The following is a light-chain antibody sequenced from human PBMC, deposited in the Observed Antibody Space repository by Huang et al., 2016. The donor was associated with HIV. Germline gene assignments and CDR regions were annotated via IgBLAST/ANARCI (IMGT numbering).Light chain of an antibody. CDR2: GAS. CDR3: QQYNNWPSGT. CDR1: QSVSSN. J-gene: IGKJ1*01. V-gene: IGKV3-15*01. Sequence: EIVMTQSPATLSVSPGERATLSCRASQSVSSNLAWYQQKPGQAPRLLIQGASTRATGIPARFSGSGSGTEFTLTSSSLQSEDCAVYYCQQYNNWPSGTFGQGTKVEIK.